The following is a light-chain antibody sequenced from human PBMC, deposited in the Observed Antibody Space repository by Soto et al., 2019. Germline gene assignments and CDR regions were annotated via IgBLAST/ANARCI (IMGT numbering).Light chain of an antibody. J-gene: IGLJ2*01. CDR2: HNT. V-gene: IGLV1-40*01. CDR1: SSTIGAGYD. Sequence: QAVVTQPPSVSGAPGQRVTISCTGTSSTIGAGYDVHWYQHLPGTAPKLLIYHNTNRPSGVPDRFSASKSGTSASLAITGLQAEDEADYYCQSYDSTLNGHVVFGGGTKLTVL. CDR3: QSYDSTLNGHVV.